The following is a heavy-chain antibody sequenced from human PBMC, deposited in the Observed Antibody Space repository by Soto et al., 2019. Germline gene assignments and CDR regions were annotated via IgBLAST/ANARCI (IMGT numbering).Heavy chain of an antibody. V-gene: IGHV1-69*13. CDR3: ARDDAGHIVATSLVLNYYGMDV. J-gene: IGHJ6*02. CDR2: IIPIFGTA. Sequence: GSSAKVSCKAAGGGFSSYAISWVRQAPGQGLEWMGGIIPIFGTANYAQKFQGRVTITADESTSTAYMELSSLRSEDTAVYYCARDDAGHIVATSLVLNYYGMDVWGQGTTVTVSS. D-gene: IGHD5-12*01. CDR1: GGGFSSYA.